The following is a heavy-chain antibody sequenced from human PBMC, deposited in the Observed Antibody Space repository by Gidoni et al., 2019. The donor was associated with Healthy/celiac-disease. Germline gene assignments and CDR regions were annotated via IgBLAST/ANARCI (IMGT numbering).Heavy chain of an antibody. Sequence: EVQLVESGGVLVQPGGSLSLSCAASAFTFSRYWMHWVRQAPGKGLVWVSRSNSDGSSKSYADSVKGRFTISRDNAKNTLYLQMNSLRAEDTAVYYCARDRKGVPYCGGDCYSRDYWGQGTLVTVSS. CDR2: SNSDGSSK. D-gene: IGHD2-21*02. CDR1: AFTFSRYW. J-gene: IGHJ4*02. V-gene: IGHV3-74*01. CDR3: ARDRKGVPYCGGDCYSRDY.